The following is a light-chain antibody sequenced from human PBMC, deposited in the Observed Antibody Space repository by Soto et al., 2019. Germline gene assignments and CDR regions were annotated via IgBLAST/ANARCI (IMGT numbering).Light chain of an antibody. CDR1: SSDVGGYNY. J-gene: IGLJ1*01. CDR3: SSYTSSSTLYV. CDR2: DVS. Sequence: QSVLTQPASVSGSPGQSITISCTGTSSDVGGYNYVSWYQQHPGKAPKLMIYDVSNRPSGVSNRFSGFKSGNTASLTISGLQAEDEADYYCSSYTSSSTLYVFGNGTKVTVL. V-gene: IGLV2-14*01.